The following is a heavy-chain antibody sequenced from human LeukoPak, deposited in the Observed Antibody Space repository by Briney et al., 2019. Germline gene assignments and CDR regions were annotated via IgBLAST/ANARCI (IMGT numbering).Heavy chain of an antibody. J-gene: IGHJ3*02. V-gene: IGHV3-74*01. Sequence: GGSLRLSCAASGFTFSNYWMHWVRQAPGKGLVWVSRINSDGRSTNYADSVKGRFTISRDNAKNTLYLQMNSLRAEDTAVYYCARARSGAFDIWGQGTMVTVSS. CDR3: ARARSGAFDI. CDR1: GFTFSNYW. CDR2: INSDGRST.